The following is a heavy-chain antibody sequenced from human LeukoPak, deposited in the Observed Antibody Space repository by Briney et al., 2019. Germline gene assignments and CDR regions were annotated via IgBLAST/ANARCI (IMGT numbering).Heavy chain of an antibody. Sequence: PGGSLSLPCAASGFPSSSYWMHWVRQAPGKGLVRVSRINFDGSSTSYADSVKGRFTISRDKAENTLYLQMNSLRAEDTGVYYCARDWGFDYWGQGTLVTVSS. J-gene: IGHJ4*02. CDR3: ARDWGFDY. CDR2: INFDGSST. V-gene: IGHV3-74*01. CDR1: GFPSSSYW. D-gene: IGHD3-16*01.